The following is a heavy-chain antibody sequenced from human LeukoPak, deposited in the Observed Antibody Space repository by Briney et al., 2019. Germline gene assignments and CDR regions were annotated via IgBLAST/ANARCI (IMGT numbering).Heavy chain of an antibody. D-gene: IGHD2-2*02. CDR1: GFTFSSNA. Sequence: GESMRLSCAPSGFTFSSNAMRWDRQPAKKLLEWVSAISGAGGSTYYADSVKGRFTISRDNSKNTLSLQMNSLRAEDTAVYYCAKRRSTNCYNAFDFWGQGTMVTVSS. CDR3: AKRRSTNCYNAFDF. CDR2: ISGAGGST. J-gene: IGHJ3*01. V-gene: IGHV3-23*01.